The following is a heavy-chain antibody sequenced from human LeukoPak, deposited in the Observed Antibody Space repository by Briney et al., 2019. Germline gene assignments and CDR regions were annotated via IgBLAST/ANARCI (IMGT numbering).Heavy chain of an antibody. V-gene: IGHV3-30*18. Sequence: GGSLRLSCAASGFTFSSYGMHWVRQAPGKGLEWVAVISYDGSNKYYADSVKGRFTISRDNSKNTLYLQMNSLRAEDTAVYYCAKDEGFRELSSPDYWGQGTLVTVSS. CDR3: AKDEGFRELSSPDY. D-gene: IGHD3-10*01. CDR2: ISYDGSNK. CDR1: GFTFSSYG. J-gene: IGHJ4*02.